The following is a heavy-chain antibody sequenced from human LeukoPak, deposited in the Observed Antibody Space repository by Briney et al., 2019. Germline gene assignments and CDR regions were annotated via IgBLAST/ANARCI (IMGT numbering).Heavy chain of an antibody. Sequence: GGSLRLSCAASGFTFSSHGMNWVRQAPGKGLEWVSSISSSSSYIYYADSVKGRFTISRDNAKNSLYLQMNSLRAEDTAVYYCARHRWITMVRGRHWFDPWGQGTLVTVSS. CDR2: ISSSSSYI. CDR3: ARHRWITMVRGRHWFDP. CDR1: GFTFSSHG. J-gene: IGHJ5*02. D-gene: IGHD3-10*01. V-gene: IGHV3-21*01.